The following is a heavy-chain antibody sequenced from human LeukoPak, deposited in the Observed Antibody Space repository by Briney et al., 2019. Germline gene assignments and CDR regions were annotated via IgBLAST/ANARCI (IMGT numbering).Heavy chain of an antibody. V-gene: IGHV3-23*01. CDR2: ISGSGGST. J-gene: IGHJ4*02. CDR3: AKLPVGATVDY. CDR1: GFTVSSNY. D-gene: IGHD1-26*01. Sequence: GGSLRLSCAASGFTVSSNYMSWVRQAPGKGLEWVSAISGSGGSTYYADSVKGRFTISRDNSKNTLYLQMNSLRAEDTAVYYCAKLPVGATVDYWGQGTLVTVSS.